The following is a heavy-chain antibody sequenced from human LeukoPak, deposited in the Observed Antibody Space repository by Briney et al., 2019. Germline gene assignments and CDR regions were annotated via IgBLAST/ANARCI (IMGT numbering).Heavy chain of an antibody. V-gene: IGHV4-61*01. CDR2: ISYSGST. CDR3: ARRHYYNGRAYYFLDY. Sequence: PSETLSLTCTVSGGSVSSDNYYWTWIRQPPGKLLQWIGYISYSGSTNYNPSLKSRVTISLHTSKNQFSLRLSSLTAADTAVYYCARRHYYNGRAYYFLDYWGQGTLVTVSS. CDR1: GGSVSSDNYY. J-gene: IGHJ4*02. D-gene: IGHD3-22*01.